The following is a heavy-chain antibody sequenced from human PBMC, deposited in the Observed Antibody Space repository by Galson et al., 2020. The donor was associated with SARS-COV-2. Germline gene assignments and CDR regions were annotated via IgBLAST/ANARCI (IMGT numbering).Heavy chain of an antibody. Sequence: GESLKISCVASGFTFNNYAMSWVRQAPGVGLEWVSSISAYDYNTYYVDSVEGRFTISRDNSKNTLFLQMTNLRAEDTAVYYCAKTGDNSGYPTFVHWGQGTLVTVSS. D-gene: IGHD3-22*01. CDR2: ISAYDYNT. V-gene: IGHV3-23*01. J-gene: IGHJ4*02. CDR3: AKTGDNSGYPTFVH. CDR1: GFTFNNYA.